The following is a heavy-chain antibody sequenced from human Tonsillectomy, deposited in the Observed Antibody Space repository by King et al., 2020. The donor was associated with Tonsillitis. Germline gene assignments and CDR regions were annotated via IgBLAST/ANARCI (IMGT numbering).Heavy chain of an antibody. D-gene: IGHD6-13*01. CDR1: GGSISSYY. CDR2: VYYSGIT. Sequence: QLQESGPGLVKPSETLSLTCTVSGGSISSYYWSWIRQPPGKGLEWIGVVYYSGITNYNPSLKSRVTISVDTSKNQFSLRLSSVTAADTAVYYCARVHSSSYWYFDLWGRGTLVTVSS. J-gene: IGHJ2*01. V-gene: IGHV4-59*01. CDR3: ARVHSSSYWYFDL.